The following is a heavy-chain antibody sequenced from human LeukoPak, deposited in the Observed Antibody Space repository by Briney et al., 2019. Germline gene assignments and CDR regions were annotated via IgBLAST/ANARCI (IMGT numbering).Heavy chain of an antibody. Sequence: PSETLSLTCTVSGGSISGYYWSWIRQPAGKGLEWIGRMYSSGNTNYNPSLKSRVTMSVDTSKNQFFLTLKSVTAADTAVYYCARDSRDSAYCDGDCLDSWGQGTLVTVSS. CDR1: GGSISGYY. V-gene: IGHV4-4*07. CDR2: MYSSGNT. J-gene: IGHJ4*02. CDR3: ARDSRDSAYCDGDCLDS. D-gene: IGHD2-21*02.